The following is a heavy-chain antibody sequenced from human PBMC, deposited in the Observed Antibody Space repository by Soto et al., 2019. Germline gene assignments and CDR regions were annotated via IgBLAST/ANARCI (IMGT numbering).Heavy chain of an antibody. V-gene: IGHV3-72*01. D-gene: IGHD6-19*01. J-gene: IGHJ3*02. CDR2: TRNKANSYTT. Sequence: ESGGGLVQPGGSLRLSCAASGFTFSDHYMDWVRQAPGKGLEWVGRTRNKANSYTTEYAASVKGRFTISRDDSKNSLYLQMNSLKTEDTAVYYCARGVRGGWYDAFDIWGQGTMVTVSS. CDR3: ARGVRGGWYDAFDI. CDR1: GFTFSDHY.